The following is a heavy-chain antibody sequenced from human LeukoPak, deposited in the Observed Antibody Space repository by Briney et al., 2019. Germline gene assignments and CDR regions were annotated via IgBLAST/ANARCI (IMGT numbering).Heavy chain of an antibody. V-gene: IGHV1-8*01. CDR2: MNPNSGNT. J-gene: IGHJ4*02. D-gene: IGHD3-10*01. CDR1: GYTFTSYD. CDR3: ATGPTPRNVLIWSGELFPIDY. Sequence: ASVKVSCKASGYTFTSYDINWVRQATGQGLEWMGWMNPNSGNTGYAQKFQGRVTMTRNASISTAYMELSSLRSEDTAVYYCATGPTPRNVLIWSGELFPIDYWGQGTLVTVSS.